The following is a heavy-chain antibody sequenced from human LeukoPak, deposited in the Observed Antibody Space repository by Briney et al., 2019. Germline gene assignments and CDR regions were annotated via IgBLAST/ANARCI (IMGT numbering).Heavy chain of an antibody. Sequence: SETLSLTCTVSGGSISSYYWSWIRQPPGKGLEWIGEINHSGSTNYNPSLKSRVTISVDTSKNQFSLKLSSVTAADTAVYYCAKGLNRYCSGGSCYRYYFDCWGQGTLVTVSS. CDR2: INHSGST. D-gene: IGHD2-15*01. V-gene: IGHV4-34*01. J-gene: IGHJ4*02. CDR3: AKGLNRYCSGGSCYRYYFDC. CDR1: GGSISSYY.